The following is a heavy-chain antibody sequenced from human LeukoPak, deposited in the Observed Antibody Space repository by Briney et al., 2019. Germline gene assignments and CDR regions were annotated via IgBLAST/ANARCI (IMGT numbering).Heavy chain of an antibody. CDR3: ARDWFHAIDY. J-gene: IGHJ4*02. Sequence: PGGSLRLSCAASGFTFSDTWMHWVRQAPGGGLVWVSRIRSDGSDTRYAESVKGRFTISRDNAKNTLYLQMNSLRAEDTAVYYSARDWFHAIDYWGQGTLVTVSS. V-gene: IGHV3-74*01. CDR2: IRSDGSDT. D-gene: IGHD2/OR15-2a*01. CDR1: GFTFSDTW.